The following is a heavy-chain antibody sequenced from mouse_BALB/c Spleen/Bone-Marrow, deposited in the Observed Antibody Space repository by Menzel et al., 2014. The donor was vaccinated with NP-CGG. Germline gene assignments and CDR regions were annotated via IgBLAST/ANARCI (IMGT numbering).Heavy chain of an antibody. CDR1: GYTFTSYY. D-gene: IGHD2-2*01. V-gene: IGHV1S56*01. CDR3: ARGGWLRDAMDY. Sequence: QVQLQQSGPELVKPGASVMISCKASGYTFTSYYIHWVKQRPGQGLEWIGWIYPGNVNTRYNEKFKGKATVTADKSSSTAYMQLSSLTSEDSAVYFCARGGWLRDAMDYWGQGTSVTVSS. J-gene: IGHJ4*01. CDR2: IYPGNVNT.